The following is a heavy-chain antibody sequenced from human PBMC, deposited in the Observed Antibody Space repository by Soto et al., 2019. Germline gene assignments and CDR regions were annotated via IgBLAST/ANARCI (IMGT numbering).Heavy chain of an antibody. D-gene: IGHD3-22*01. Sequence: SETLSLTCTVSGGSLSSYYWSWIRQPPGKGLEWIGYIYYSGSTNYNPSLKSRVTISVDTSKNQFSLKLSSVTAADTAVYYCARLGYYDSSGYYVGYWGQGTLVNVSS. CDR2: IYYSGST. CDR3: ARLGYYDSSGYYVGY. V-gene: IGHV4-59*08. CDR1: GGSLSSYY. J-gene: IGHJ4*02.